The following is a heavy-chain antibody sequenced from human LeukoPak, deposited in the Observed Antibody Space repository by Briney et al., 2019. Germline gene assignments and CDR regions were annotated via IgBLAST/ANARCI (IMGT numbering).Heavy chain of an antibody. D-gene: IGHD5-24*01. J-gene: IGHJ5*02. CDR1: GFSFERHW. V-gene: IGHV3-7*01. Sequence: PGGSLRLSCAASGFSFERHWMSWVRQAPGEGLEWVATIRQDGNQIHYLDSVKGRFIISRDNAKNLLSLQMNSLRDEDTAMYYCARLLGDSTIYDLWGQGTLVTVSS. CDR2: IRQDGNQI. CDR3: ARLLGDSTIYDL.